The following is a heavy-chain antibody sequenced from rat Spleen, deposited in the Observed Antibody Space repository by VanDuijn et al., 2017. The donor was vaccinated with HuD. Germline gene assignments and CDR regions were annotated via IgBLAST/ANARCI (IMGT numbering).Heavy chain of an antibody. CDR2: ISTGGVGT. J-gene: IGHJ2*01. CDR3: TRVDYPGIDHYFDY. D-gene: IGHD1-4*01. V-gene: IGHV5-46*01. CDR1: GFTFSDYN. Sequence: EVQLVESGGGLVQPGRSMKLSCAASGFTFSDYNMAWVRQAPTKGLDWVATISTGGVGTYYRDSVKGRFTISRDNAKNTLYLQMNSLMSEDTATYYCTRVDYPGIDHYFDYWGQGVMVTVSS.